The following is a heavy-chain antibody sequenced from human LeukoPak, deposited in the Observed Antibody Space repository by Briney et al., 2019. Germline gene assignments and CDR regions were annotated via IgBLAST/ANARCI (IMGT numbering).Heavy chain of an antibody. V-gene: IGHV1-46*01. CDR1: GYTFTSYY. Sequence: ASVKVSCKASGYTFTSYYMHWVRQATGQGLEWMGIINPSGGSTSYAQKFQGRVTMTRDTSTSTVYMELSSLRSEDTAVYYCARETTVRYYFDYWGQGTLVTVSS. J-gene: IGHJ4*02. CDR3: ARETTVRYYFDY. D-gene: IGHD4-11*01. CDR2: INPSGGST.